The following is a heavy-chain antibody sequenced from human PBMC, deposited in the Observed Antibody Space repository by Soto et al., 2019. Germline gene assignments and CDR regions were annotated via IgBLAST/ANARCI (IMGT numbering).Heavy chain of an antibody. CDR3: ARGVPYYDFWSGYYTSRFDP. CDR2: ISSSSSTI. J-gene: IGHJ5*02. CDR1: GFTFSSYS. Sequence: GGSLRLSCAASGFTFSSYSMNWVRQAPGKGLEWVSYISSSSSTIYYADSVKGRFTISRDNAKNSLYLQMNSLRDEDTAVYYCARGVPYYDFWSGYYTSRFDPWGQGTLVTVSS. V-gene: IGHV3-48*02. D-gene: IGHD3-3*01.